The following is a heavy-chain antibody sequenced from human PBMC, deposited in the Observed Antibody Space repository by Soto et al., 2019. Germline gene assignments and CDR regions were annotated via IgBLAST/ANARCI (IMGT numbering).Heavy chain of an antibody. CDR1: GYTFTSYG. J-gene: IGHJ4*02. CDR3: ARGRRGSDHYPNFDY. CDR2: ISAYNGNT. D-gene: IGHD6-19*01. Sequence: QVQLVQSGAEVKKPGASVKVSCKASGYTFTSYGISWVRQAPGQGLEWMGWISAYNGNTNYAQKLKGRVTMNTDTPTSTAYMELRSLRSDDTAVYYCARGRRGSDHYPNFDYWGQGTLVTVSS. V-gene: IGHV1-18*01.